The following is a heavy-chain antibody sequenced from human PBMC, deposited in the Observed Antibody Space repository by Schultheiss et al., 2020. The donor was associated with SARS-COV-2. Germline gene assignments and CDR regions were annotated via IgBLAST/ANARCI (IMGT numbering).Heavy chain of an antibody. CDR2: ISGSGGST. D-gene: IGHD6-6*01. CDR3: AKETARRLGWYFDL. CDR1: GFTFSSYA. Sequence: GGSLRLSCAASGFTFSSYAMHWVRQAPGKGLEWVSAISGSGGSTYYADSVKGRFTISRDNAKNSLYLQMNSLRAEDTAVYYCAKETARRLGWYFDLWGRGTLVTVSS. J-gene: IGHJ2*01. V-gene: IGHV3-23*01.